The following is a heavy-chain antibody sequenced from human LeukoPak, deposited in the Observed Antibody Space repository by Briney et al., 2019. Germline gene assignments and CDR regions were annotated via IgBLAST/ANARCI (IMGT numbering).Heavy chain of an antibody. CDR1: GFSFSSYN. CDR3: ARDPGIGYFDY. J-gene: IGHJ4*02. V-gene: IGHV3-48*01. CDR2: ISSSSGTI. D-gene: IGHD6-13*01. Sequence: GGSLRLSCAASGFSFSSYNMNWVRQAPGKGLEWISYISSSSGTIYYADSVKGRFTISRDNAKNSLYLQLNSLRAEDTAVYYCARDPGIGYFDYWGQGTLVTVSS.